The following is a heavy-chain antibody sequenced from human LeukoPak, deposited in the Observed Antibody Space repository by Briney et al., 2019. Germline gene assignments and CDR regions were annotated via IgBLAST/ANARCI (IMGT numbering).Heavy chain of an antibody. CDR2: ISGSGGST. V-gene: IGHV3-23*01. CDR3: AKWAIAAADPDYYFDY. J-gene: IGHJ4*02. Sequence: PGGSLRLSCAASGFTFSSYAMSWVRQAPGKGLEWVSAISGSGGSTYYADSVKGRFTISRDNSKNTLYLQMNSLRAEDTAVYYCAKWAIAAADPDYYFDYWGQGTLVTVSS. D-gene: IGHD6-13*01. CDR1: GFTFSSYA.